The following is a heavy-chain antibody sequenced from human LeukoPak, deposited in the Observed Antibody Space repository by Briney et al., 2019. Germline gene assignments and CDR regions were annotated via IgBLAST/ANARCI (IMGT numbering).Heavy chain of an antibody. CDR1: GFSLSTSGVG. CDR2: TYWNDVK. V-gene: IGHV2-5*01. Sequence: SGPTLVNPTQTLTLTCTFSGFSLSTSGVGVGWIRQPPGKALEWLTLTYWNDVKRYSPSLKSSLTITKDTSKNQVVLTMTNMDPVDTATYYCARWTMVRGDDQYYMDVWGKGTTVTISS. CDR3: ARWTMVRGDDQYYMDV. J-gene: IGHJ6*03. D-gene: IGHD3-10*01.